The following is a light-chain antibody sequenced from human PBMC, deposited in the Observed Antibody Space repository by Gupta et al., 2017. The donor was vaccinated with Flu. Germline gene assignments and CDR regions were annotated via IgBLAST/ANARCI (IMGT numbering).Light chain of an antibody. V-gene: IGLV3-25*02. CDR1: TLSNQY. Sequence: HELTQPPSVSVSPGQTARITCSGDTLSNQYAFWYQQQPGQAPLLIIYRDTERPSGTPGRFSGSSSGTTATLTISGVQAEDEADYYCRSPVNDGSFLFGGGTKLTVL. CDR3: RSPVNDGSFL. CDR2: RDT. J-gene: IGLJ2*01.